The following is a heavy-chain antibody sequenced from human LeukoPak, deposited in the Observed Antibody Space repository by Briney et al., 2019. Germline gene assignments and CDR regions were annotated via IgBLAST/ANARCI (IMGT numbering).Heavy chain of an antibody. CDR2: ISAYNGNT. CDR1: GYTFTSYG. J-gene: IGHJ6*02. CDR3: ARDQIPVRYGSGSRAAYYYYGMDV. Sequence: ASVKVSCKASGYTFTSYGMTWVRQAPGQRLEWMGWISAYNGNTNYAQKLQGRVTMTTDTSTSTAYMELRSLRSDDTAVYYCARDQIPVRYGSGSRAAYYYYGMDVWGQGTTVTVSS. V-gene: IGHV1-18*01. D-gene: IGHD3-10*01.